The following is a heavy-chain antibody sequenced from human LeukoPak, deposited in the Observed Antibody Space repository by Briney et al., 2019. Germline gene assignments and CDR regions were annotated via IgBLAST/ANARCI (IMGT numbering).Heavy chain of an antibody. CDR3: ARDHTYYDILTGYSFGAFDI. CDR2: IYYSGST. D-gene: IGHD3-9*01. J-gene: IGHJ3*02. CDR1: GGSISSYY. V-gene: IGHV4-59*01. Sequence: PSETLSLTCTVSGGSISSYYWSWIRQPPGKGLEWIGYIYYSGSTNYNPSLKSRVTISVDTSKNQFSLKLSSVTAADTAVYYCARDHTYYDILTGYSFGAFDIWGQGTKVTVSS.